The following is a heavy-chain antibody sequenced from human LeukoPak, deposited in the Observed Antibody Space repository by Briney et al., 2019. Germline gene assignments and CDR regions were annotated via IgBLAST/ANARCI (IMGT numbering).Heavy chain of an antibody. CDR1: GYTFTDYY. V-gene: IGHV1-2*02. J-gene: IGHJ6*03. Sequence: ASVKVSCKASGYTFTDYYMHWVRQAPGQGLEWTGWINPNSGGTNYAQKFQGRVTMTRDTSISTAYMELSRLRSDDTAVYYCASSGSLGGYYMDVWGKGTTVTVSS. D-gene: IGHD6-19*01. CDR2: INPNSGGT. CDR3: ASSGSLGGYYMDV.